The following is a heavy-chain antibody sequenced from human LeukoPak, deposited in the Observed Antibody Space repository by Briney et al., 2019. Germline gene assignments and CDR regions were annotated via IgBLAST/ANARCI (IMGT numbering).Heavy chain of an antibody. CDR1: GYTFTSYY. CDR3: ARGPTTSDPNNSGFDY. Sequence: GASVKVSCKASGYTFTSYYMHWVRQAPGQGLEWMGIINPSGGSTSYAQKFQGRVTMTRDMSTSTVYMELSSLRSEDTAVYYCARGPTTSDPNNSGFDYWGQGTLVTVSS. V-gene: IGHV1-46*01. D-gene: IGHD4-17*01. J-gene: IGHJ4*02. CDR2: INPSGGST.